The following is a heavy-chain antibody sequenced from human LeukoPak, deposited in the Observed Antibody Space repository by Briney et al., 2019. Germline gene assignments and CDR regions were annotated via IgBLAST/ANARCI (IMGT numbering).Heavy chain of an antibody. CDR2: ISYDGRNE. CDR1: GFTFTNYG. D-gene: IGHD1-26*01. CDR3: AKERAGMGADAFDI. V-gene: IGHV3-30*18. J-gene: IGHJ3*02. Sequence: PGGSLRLSCAASGFTFTNYGMHWVRQAPGKGVEWVAMISYDGRNEYYVDSVKGRFTISRDNSKNTLYLQMTSLRAEDTAVYYCAKERAGMGADAFDIWGQGTMVTVSS.